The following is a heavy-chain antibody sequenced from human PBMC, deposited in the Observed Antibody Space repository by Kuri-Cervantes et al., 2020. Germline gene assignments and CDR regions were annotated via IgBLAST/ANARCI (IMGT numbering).Heavy chain of an antibody. CDR2: ISYDGSNK. CDR1: GFTFSSYA. J-gene: IGHJ6*02. Sequence: GESLKISCAASGFTFSSYAMHWVRQAPGKGLEGVAVISYDGSNKYYADSVKGRFTISRDNSKNTLYLQMNSLRAEDTAVYYCARDKDPGGMDVWGQGTTVTVSS. V-gene: IGHV3-30-3*01. D-gene: IGHD7-27*01. CDR3: ARDKDPGGMDV.